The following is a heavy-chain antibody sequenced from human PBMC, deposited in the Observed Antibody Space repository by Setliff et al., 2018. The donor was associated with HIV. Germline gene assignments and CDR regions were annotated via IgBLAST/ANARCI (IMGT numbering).Heavy chain of an antibody. CDR3: ARVRLTMIMMVDYFDQ. CDR2: ISTYIDKT. J-gene: IGHJ4*02. V-gene: IGHV1-18*01. Sequence: ASVKVSCKTSGYTFTSYGISWVRQAPGQGLEWMGWISTYIDKTNYAQNFQGRVTLTADTSTNTAYMELRDLRSDDTAVYYCARVRLTMIMMVDYFDQWGQGTLVTVS. D-gene: IGHD3-22*01. CDR1: GYTFTSYG.